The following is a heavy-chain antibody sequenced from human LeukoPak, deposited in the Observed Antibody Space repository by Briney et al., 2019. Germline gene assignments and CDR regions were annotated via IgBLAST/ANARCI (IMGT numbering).Heavy chain of an antibody. Sequence: PGRSLRLSCAASGFTFSSYGMHWVRQAPGKGLEWVAVIWYDGSNKYYADSVKGRFTISRDNSKNTLYLQMNSLRAEDTAVYYCAKDVGVVVAATPDYWGRGTLVTVSS. CDR3: AKDVGVVVAATPDY. CDR2: IWYDGSNK. CDR1: GFTFSSYG. D-gene: IGHD2-15*01. V-gene: IGHV3-33*06. J-gene: IGHJ4*02.